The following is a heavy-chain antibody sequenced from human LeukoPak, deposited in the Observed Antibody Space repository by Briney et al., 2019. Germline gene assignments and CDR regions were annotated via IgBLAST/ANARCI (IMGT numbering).Heavy chain of an antibody. V-gene: IGHV3-33*01. D-gene: IGHD4-17*01. Sequence: GGSLRLSCAASGFTFTGYGFHWARQAPGKGLEWVAVVWYDGTRKYYADSVKGRFTVSRDNSENTVYLQISGLRAEDTAVYYCARDTDTTSHYGRFDPWGQGTLVTVSS. CDR1: GFTFTGYG. J-gene: IGHJ5*02. CDR3: ARDTDTTSHYGRFDP. CDR2: VWYDGTRK.